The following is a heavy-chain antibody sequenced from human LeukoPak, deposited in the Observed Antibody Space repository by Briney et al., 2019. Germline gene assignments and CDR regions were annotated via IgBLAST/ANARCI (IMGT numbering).Heavy chain of an antibody. Sequence: ASVKVSCKASGYTFTSYGISWVRQAPGQGLEWMGWISAYNGNTNYAQKFQGRVTMTRDTSISTAYMELSRLRSDDTAVYYCARSHPTAVVAATLYYFDYWGQGTLVTVSS. CDR2: ISAYNGNT. CDR3: ARSHPTAVVAATLYYFDY. CDR1: GYTFTSYG. V-gene: IGHV1-18*01. J-gene: IGHJ4*02. D-gene: IGHD2-15*01.